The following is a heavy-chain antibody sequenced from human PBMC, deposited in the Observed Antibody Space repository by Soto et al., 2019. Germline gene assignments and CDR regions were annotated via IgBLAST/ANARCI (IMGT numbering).Heavy chain of an antibody. V-gene: IGHV3-23*01. Sequence: EVQLLESGGGLVQPGGSLRLSCTASGFTFSSYAMTWVRQAPGKGLEWVSAIGGSGDTYYADSVKGRFTISRDNSKNTRYVKISSLRGEHTAVCCCEKKPRHGDVWGGNAYWGQGTLVTVSA. CDR3: EKKPRHGDVWGGNAY. D-gene: IGHD3-3*01. CDR2: IGGSGDT. J-gene: IGHJ4*02. CDR1: GFTFSSYA.